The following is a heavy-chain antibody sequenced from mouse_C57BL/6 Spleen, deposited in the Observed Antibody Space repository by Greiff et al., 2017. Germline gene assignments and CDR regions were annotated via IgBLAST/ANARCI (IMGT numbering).Heavy chain of an antibody. CDR3: TITTVVHWYFDV. D-gene: IGHD1-1*01. Sequence: DVQLQESGTVLARPGASVKMSCKTSGYTFTSYWMHWVKQRPGQGLEWIGAIYPGNSDTSYNQKFKGKAKLTAVTSASTAYMELSSLTNEDSAVYYCTITTVVHWYFDVWGTGTTVTVSS. CDR2: IYPGNSDT. J-gene: IGHJ1*03. CDR1: GYTFTSYW. V-gene: IGHV1-5*01.